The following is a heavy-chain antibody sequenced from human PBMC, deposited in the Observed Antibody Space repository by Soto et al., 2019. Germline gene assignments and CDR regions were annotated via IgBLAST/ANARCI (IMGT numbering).Heavy chain of an antibody. D-gene: IGHD3-3*01. V-gene: IGHV3-33*01. CDR1: GFTFSSYG. CDR3: ARDYVRFLSYMDV. Sequence: QVQLVESGGGVVQPGRSLRLSCAASGFTFSSYGMHWVRQAPGKGLEWVAVIWYDGSNKYYADSVKGRFTISRDNSKNTLYLQMNSLRAEDTAVYYCARDYVRFLSYMDVWGKGTTVTVSS. CDR2: IWYDGSNK. J-gene: IGHJ6*03.